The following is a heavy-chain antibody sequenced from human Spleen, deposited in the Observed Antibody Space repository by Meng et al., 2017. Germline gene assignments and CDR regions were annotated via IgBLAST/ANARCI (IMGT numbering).Heavy chain of an antibody. CDR3: AKGSDSGYFLIDY. Sequence: GGSLRLSCAASGFTFTSYAMSWVRQAPGKGLEWVSTISTTGGSTFYADSVKGRFTISRDNTKNSLYLQMNSLRTEDTALYYCAKGSDSGYFLIDYWGQGTLVTVSS. CDR1: GFTFTSYA. D-gene: IGHD3-22*01. CDR2: ISTTGGST. V-gene: IGHV3-23*01. J-gene: IGHJ4*02.